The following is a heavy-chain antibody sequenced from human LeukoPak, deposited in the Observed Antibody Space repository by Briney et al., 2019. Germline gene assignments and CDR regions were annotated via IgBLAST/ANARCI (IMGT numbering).Heavy chain of an antibody. CDR3: ARDTPGTAGSWFDP. J-gene: IGHJ5*02. V-gene: IGHV1-2*02. CDR1: GYTFTGYY. CDR2: ISPNSGGT. Sequence: EASVKVSCKASGYTFTGYYMHWVRQAPGQGLEWMGWISPNSGGTNYAQKFQGRVTMTRDTSISTAYMELSRLRSDDTAVYYRARDTPGTAGSWFDPWGQGTLVTVSS. D-gene: IGHD6-13*01.